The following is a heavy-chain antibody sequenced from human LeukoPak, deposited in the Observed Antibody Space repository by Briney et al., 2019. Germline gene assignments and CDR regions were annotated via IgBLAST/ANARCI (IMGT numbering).Heavy chain of an antibody. Sequence: SETLSLTCTVSGGSISSSRHYWAWIRQPPGKGPEWIGSIHYSGSTYYKSSLKSRATISVDTSKNQFSLKLSSVTAADTAVYYCARNSGGRLFDDWGQGTLVTVSS. CDR2: IHYSGST. V-gene: IGHV4-39*01. CDR3: ARNSGGRLFDD. J-gene: IGHJ4*02. CDR1: GGSISSSRHY. D-gene: IGHD4-23*01.